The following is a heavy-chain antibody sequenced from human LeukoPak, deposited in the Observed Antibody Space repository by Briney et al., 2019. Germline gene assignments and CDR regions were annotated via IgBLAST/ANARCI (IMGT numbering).Heavy chain of an antibody. Sequence: ASVKVSCKASGGTFSSYVISWVRQAPGQGLEWMGWISAYNGNTNYAQKLQGRVTMTTDTSTSTAYMELRSLRSDDTAVYYCASSGSSSDYMDVWGKGTTVTVSS. CDR3: ASSGSSSDYMDV. CDR2: ISAYNGNT. V-gene: IGHV1-18*01. J-gene: IGHJ6*03. CDR1: GGTFSSYV. D-gene: IGHD6-6*01.